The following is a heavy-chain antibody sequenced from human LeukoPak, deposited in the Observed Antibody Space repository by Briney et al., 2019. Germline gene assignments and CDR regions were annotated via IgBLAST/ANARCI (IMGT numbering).Heavy chain of an antibody. D-gene: IGHD1-26*01. Sequence: GGSLGLSCAASEFSPISHWMTWVRLAPGKGLEWVADIKEDGSERYYVDSVKGRFTISRDKAKNSVFLQMNGLRAEDTAVYYCSWSGEADWGQGTLVTVSS. V-gene: IGHV3-7*01. CDR1: EFSPISHW. J-gene: IGHJ4*02. CDR3: SWSGEAD. CDR2: IKEDGSER.